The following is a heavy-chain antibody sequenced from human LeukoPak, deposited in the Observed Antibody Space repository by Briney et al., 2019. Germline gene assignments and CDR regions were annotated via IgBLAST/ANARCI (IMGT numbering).Heavy chain of an antibody. V-gene: IGHV4-61*02. CDR1: GGSISSGSYY. Sequence: SETLSLTCTVSGGSISSGSYYWSWIRQPAGKGLGWIGRIYTSGSTNYNPSLKSRVTISVDTSKNQFSLKLSSVTAADTAVYYCARAYYDFWSGEVPGWFDPWGQGTLVTVSS. CDR3: ARAYYDFWSGEVPGWFDP. D-gene: IGHD3-3*01. CDR2: IYTSGST. J-gene: IGHJ5*02.